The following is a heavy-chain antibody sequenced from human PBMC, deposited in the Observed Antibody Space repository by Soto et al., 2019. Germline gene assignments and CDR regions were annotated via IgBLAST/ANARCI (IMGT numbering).Heavy chain of an antibody. CDR2: IYHSGST. Sequence: QLQLQESGPGLLRPSETLTLTCTVSGDSISTSSYYWGWVRQPPGKGLEWIGTIYHSGSTCYKPSLRSRVTLSVDTSRNQFSLKVNSVTAADTATYYCARETGGAIDYWGQGILVTVSS. D-gene: IGHD1-26*01. V-gene: IGHV4-39*01. J-gene: IGHJ4*02. CDR1: GDSISTSSYY. CDR3: ARETGGAIDY.